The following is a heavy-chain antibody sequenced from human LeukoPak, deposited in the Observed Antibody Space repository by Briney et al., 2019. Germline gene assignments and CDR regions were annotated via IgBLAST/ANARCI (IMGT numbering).Heavy chain of an antibody. V-gene: IGHV4-30-2*01. J-gene: IGHJ4*02. CDR3: ARDLATVVTPLYY. CDR1: GGSISSGGYS. Sequence: SQTLSLTCAVSGGSISSGGYSWSWIRQPPGKGLEWIGYIYHSGSTYYNPSLKSRVTISVDRSKNQFSLKLSSVTAADTAVYYCARDLATVVTPLYYWGQGTLVTVSS. CDR2: IYHSGST. D-gene: IGHD4-23*01.